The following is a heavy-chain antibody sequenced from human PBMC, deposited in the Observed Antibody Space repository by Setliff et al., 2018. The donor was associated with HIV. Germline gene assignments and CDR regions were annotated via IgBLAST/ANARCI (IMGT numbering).Heavy chain of an antibody. Sequence: SETLSLTCAVSGYSISSGYYWGWIRQPPGKGLEWIGSIYHSGSTYYNPSLKSRLTISLDTSKNQLSLKLSSVTAADTAVYYCARQERYCTSADCYRYFNYWGQGTLVTVXS. J-gene: IGHJ4*02. CDR2: IYHSGST. D-gene: IGHD2-2*02. V-gene: IGHV4-38-2*01. CDR1: GYSISSGYY. CDR3: ARQERYCTSADCYRYFNY.